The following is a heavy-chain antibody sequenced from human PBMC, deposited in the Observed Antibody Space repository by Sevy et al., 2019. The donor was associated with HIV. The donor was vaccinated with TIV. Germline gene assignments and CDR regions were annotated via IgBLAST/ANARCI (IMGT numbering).Heavy chain of an antibody. CDR1: GYTFTGYY. Sequence: ASVKVSCKASGYTFTGYYMHLVRQAPGQGLEWMGWINPNSGGTNYAQKFQGRVTMTRDTSISTAYMELSRLRSDDTAVYYCAREGGCSSTSCPHYYYYYGMDVWGQGTTVTVSS. D-gene: IGHD2-2*01. CDR3: AREGGCSSTSCPHYYYYYGMDV. CDR2: INPNSGGT. J-gene: IGHJ6*02. V-gene: IGHV1-2*02.